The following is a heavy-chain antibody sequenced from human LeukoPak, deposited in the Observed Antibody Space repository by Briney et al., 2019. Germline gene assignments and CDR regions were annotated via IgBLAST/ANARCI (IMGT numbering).Heavy chain of an antibody. CDR3: ARAQLRESIQLLWSY. J-gene: IGHJ4*02. D-gene: IGHD2-2*01. V-gene: IGHV3-30-3*01. CDR1: GFTFSSYA. Sequence: PGRSLRLSCAASGFTFSSYAMHWVRQAPGKGLEWVAVISYDGSNKYYADSVKGRFTISRDNSKNTLYLQMNSLRAEDTAVYYCARAQLRESIQLLWSYWGQGTLVTVSS. CDR2: ISYDGSNK.